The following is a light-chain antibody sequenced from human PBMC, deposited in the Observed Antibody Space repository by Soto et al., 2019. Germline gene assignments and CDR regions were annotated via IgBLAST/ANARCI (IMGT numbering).Light chain of an antibody. Sequence: SYELTQPPSVSVAPGQTATITCGGDNIGIKSLHWYQQKPGQAPILVVYDDSDRPSGIPERFSGSNSGNTATLTISRVEAGDEADYYCQVWDSSSDHRVVFGGGTKLTVL. CDR2: DDS. CDR3: QVWDSSSDHRVV. CDR1: NIGIKS. V-gene: IGLV3-21*02. J-gene: IGLJ2*01.